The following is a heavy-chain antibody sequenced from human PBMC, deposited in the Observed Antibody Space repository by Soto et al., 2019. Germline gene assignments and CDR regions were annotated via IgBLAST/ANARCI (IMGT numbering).Heavy chain of an antibody. J-gene: IGHJ4*02. D-gene: IGHD5-12*01. CDR1: GFTFSNAW. CDR2: IKSKTDGGTT. Sequence: GGSLRLSCAASGFTFSNAWMNWVRQAPGKGLEWVGRIKSKTDGGTTDYAAPVKGRFTISRDDSKNTLYLQMNSLKTEDTAVYYCTTHVDIVATITGFDYWGQGTLVTVSS. V-gene: IGHV3-15*07. CDR3: TTHVDIVATITGFDY.